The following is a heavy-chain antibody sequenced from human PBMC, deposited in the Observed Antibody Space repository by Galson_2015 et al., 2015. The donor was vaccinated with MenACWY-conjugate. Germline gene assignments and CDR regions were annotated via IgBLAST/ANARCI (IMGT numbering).Heavy chain of an antibody. CDR3: ARGYGGYNPLDS. CDR2: INSDGSTI. V-gene: IGHV3-74*01. Sequence: SLRLSCAASGFTFSNYWMHWVRQAPGKGLVWVSRINSDGSTISYADSVKGRFTISRDNAKNTLYLQMNSLSAEDTAVYYCARGYGGYNPLDSWGQGTLVTVSS. D-gene: IGHD5-24*01. CDR1: GFTFSNYW. J-gene: IGHJ4*02.